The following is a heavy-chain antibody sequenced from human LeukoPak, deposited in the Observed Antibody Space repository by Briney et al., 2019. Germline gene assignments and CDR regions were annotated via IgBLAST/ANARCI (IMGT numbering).Heavy chain of an antibody. D-gene: IGHD1-26*01. Sequence: GASVKVSCKASGGTFSSYAISWVRQAPGQGLEWMGGIIPIFGTANYAQKFQGRATITTDESTSTAYMELSSLRSEDTAVYYCARDRGVGASNWFDPWGQGTLVTVSS. CDR2: IIPIFGTA. CDR3: ARDRGVGASNWFDP. J-gene: IGHJ5*02. CDR1: GGTFSSYA. V-gene: IGHV1-69*05.